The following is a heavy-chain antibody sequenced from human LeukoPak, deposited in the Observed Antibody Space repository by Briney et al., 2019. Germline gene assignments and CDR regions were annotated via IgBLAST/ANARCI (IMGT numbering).Heavy chain of an antibody. Sequence: PGGSLRLSCAASGFTFSSYGMHWVRQAPGKGLEWVAVISYDGSNKYYADSVKGRFTMSRDNSKNTLYLQMNSLRAEDTAVYYCAKGKNYGDPRDFEYWGQGTLVTVSS. V-gene: IGHV3-30*18. J-gene: IGHJ4*02. CDR2: ISYDGSNK. CDR1: GFTFSSYG. D-gene: IGHD4-17*01. CDR3: AKGKNYGDPRDFEY.